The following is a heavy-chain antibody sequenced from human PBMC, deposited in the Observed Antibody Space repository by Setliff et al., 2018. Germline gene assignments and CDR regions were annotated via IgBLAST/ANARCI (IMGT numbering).Heavy chain of an antibody. CDR3: AKGDTPMSPFLISG. V-gene: IGHV3-30*02. CDR2: VRNDGSKT. J-gene: IGHJ4*02. Sequence: PGGSLRLSCGASGFTFRKYWMYWVRQVPGKGLEWVAFVRNDGSKTYYGDSVKGRFTISRDNSKKTLDLQMNSLRPEDTAVYYCAKGDTPMSPFLISGWGPGTLVTVSS. CDR1: GFTFRKYW. D-gene: IGHD5-18*01.